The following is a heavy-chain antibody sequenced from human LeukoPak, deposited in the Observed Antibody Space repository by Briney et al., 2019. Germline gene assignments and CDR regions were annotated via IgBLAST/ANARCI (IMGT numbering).Heavy chain of an antibody. J-gene: IGHJ4*02. Sequence: GGSLRLSCAASGFTFSSYAMSWVRQAPGKGLEWVSAISGSGGSTYYEDSVKGRFTISRDNSKNTLYLQMNSLRAEDTAVYYCAKVPVGATSPFFDYWGQGTLVTVSS. D-gene: IGHD1-26*01. CDR3: AKVPVGATSPFFDY. CDR2: ISGSGGST. V-gene: IGHV3-23*01. CDR1: GFTFSSYA.